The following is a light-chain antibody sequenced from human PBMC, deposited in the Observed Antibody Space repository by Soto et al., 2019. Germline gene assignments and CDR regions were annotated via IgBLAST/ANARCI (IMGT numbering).Light chain of an antibody. V-gene: IGKV3D-15*01. Sequence: EVVMTQSPATLSVSPGERATLSCRASQSVSSNLAWHQQKPGQAPRLLTFDASTRATGIPARFSGSASGTEFTLTISSLQSEDFAVYYCQQYNNWPPTFGQGTKVDIK. J-gene: IGKJ1*01. CDR1: QSVSSN. CDR3: QQYNNWPPT. CDR2: DAS.